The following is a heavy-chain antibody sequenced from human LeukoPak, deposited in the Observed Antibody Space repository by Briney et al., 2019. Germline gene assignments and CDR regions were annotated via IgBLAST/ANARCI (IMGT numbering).Heavy chain of an antibody. CDR3: ARGGERITTFGVVPEIDP. D-gene: IGHD3-3*01. Sequence: KPSETLSLTCTVSGGSISSHYWSWIRQPPGKGLEWIGYIYYSGSTNYNPSLKSRVTMSVDTSKNQFSLKLSSVTAADTAVYYCARGGERITTFGVVPEIDPWGQGTLVTVSS. CDR1: GGSISSHY. J-gene: IGHJ5*02. V-gene: IGHV4-59*11. CDR2: IYYSGST.